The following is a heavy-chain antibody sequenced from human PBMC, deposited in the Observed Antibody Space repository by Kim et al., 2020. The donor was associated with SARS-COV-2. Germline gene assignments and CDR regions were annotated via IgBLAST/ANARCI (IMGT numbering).Heavy chain of an antibody. CDR1: GFTFSDYY. V-gene: IGHV3-11*01. D-gene: IGHD4-17*01. CDR2: ISSSGSTI. Sequence: GGSLRLSCAASGFTFSDYYMSWIRHAPGKGLEWVSYISSSGSTIYYADSVKGRFTISRDNAKNSLYLQMNSLRAEDTAVYYCARDKCTVTTNSDYYGMDVWGQGTTVTVSS. CDR3: ARDKCTVTTNSDYYGMDV. J-gene: IGHJ6*02.